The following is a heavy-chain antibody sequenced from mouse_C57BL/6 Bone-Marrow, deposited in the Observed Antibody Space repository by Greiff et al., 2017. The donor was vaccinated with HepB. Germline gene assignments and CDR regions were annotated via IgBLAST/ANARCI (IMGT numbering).Heavy chain of an antibody. J-gene: IGHJ3*01. D-gene: IGHD2-5*01. CDR2: IWWDDDK. CDR1: GFSLSTFGMG. CDR3: ARIAYYSNLWFAY. V-gene: IGHV8-8*01. Sequence: QVQLKETGPGILQPSQTLSLTCSFSGFSLSTFGMGVGWIRQPSGKGLEWLAHIWWDDDKYYNPALKSRLTISKDTSKNQLFLKIANVDTADTATYYCARIAYYSNLWFAYWGQGTLVTVSA.